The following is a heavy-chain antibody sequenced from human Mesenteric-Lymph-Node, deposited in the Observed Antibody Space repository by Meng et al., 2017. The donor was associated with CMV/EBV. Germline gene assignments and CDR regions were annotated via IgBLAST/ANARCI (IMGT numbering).Heavy chain of an antibody. CDR1: EFTFSTYG. J-gene: IGHJ6*02. V-gene: IGHV3-30*02. D-gene: IGHD2-15*01. CDR3: ARGPEVVLGVYYYRGMDV. Sequence: GESLKISCTASEFTFSTYGMHWVRQAPGKGLEWVAFIRYDGNRKNYADSLKGRFTISRDNSQNTVYLEIDSLISEDTAVYFCARGPEVVLGVYYYRGMDVWGQGTTVTVSS. CDR2: IRYDGNRK.